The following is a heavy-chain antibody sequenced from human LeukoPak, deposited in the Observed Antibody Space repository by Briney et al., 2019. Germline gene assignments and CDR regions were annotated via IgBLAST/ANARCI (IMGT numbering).Heavy chain of an antibody. CDR2: ITWNGGTM. CDR3: GKDRSSSTWHDTFDV. J-gene: IGHJ3*01. V-gene: IGHV3-9*01. D-gene: IGHD6-13*01. Sequence: PGGSVRLSCAASGFSFDNYAMHWVRQGPGKGLEWVSGITWNGGTMAYAASVKGRFTISRDNAKNSLYLQMDSLISDDTAFYYCGKDRSSSTWHDTFDVWGQGILVTVSS. CDR1: GFSFDNYA.